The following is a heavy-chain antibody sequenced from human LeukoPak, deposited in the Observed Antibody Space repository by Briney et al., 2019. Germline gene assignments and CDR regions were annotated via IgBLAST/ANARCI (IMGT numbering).Heavy chain of an antibody. CDR2: ISFDERT. CDR1: GGSISSYY. J-gene: IGHJ4*02. V-gene: IGHV4-59*01. D-gene: IGHD4-17*01. CDR3: ARDLGPDYGDYYFDS. Sequence: SETLSLTCTVSGGSISSYYWSWIRQPPGKELEWIGYISFDERTNYNPPLKSRVLISVDTSKNQFYLSLSSVTAADTAVYYCARDLGPDYGDYYFDSWSQGTLVTVSS.